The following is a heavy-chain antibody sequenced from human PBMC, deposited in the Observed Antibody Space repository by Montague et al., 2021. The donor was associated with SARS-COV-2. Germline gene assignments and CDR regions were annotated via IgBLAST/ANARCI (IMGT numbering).Heavy chain of an antibody. V-gene: IGHV4-34*01. J-gene: IGHJ4*02. D-gene: IGHD3-10*01. CDR1: GGSFSGFQ. Sequence: SETLSLTCALYGGSFSGFQWSWIRQSPGKGLEWIGEINQSGSTNNNVSLKSRLTMSLDTSKNQVSLKLSSVTAADTAVYYCATSSSRSYYVGLDYWGQGTLVTVTS. CDR2: INQSGST. CDR3: ATSSSRSYYVGLDY.